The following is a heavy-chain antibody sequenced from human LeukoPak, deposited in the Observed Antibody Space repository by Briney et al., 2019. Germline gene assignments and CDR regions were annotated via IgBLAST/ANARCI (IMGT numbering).Heavy chain of an antibody. CDR3: ARDSRYVPGYGMDV. J-gene: IGHJ6*02. Sequence: PGGSLRLSCAASGFTFSDYYMSWIRQAPGKGLEWVSYISSSGSIIYYADSVKGRFTISRDNAKNSLYLQMNSLRAEDTAVYYCARDSRYVPGYGMDVWGQGTTVTVSS. CDR2: ISSSGSII. D-gene: IGHD1-1*01. CDR1: GFTFSDYY. V-gene: IGHV3-11*04.